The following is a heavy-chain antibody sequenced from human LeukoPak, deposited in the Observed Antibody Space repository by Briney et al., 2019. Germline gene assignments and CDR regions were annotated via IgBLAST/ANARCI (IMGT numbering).Heavy chain of an antibody. CDR1: GYSFTTYW. J-gene: IGHJ4*02. CDR3: ARQGYCSSTSCYVDF. D-gene: IGHD2-2*01. CDR2: IYPDDSDA. V-gene: IGHV5-51*01. Sequence: GESLQISCQASGYSFTTYWLAWVRQMPGKGLEWMGIIYPDDSDARYRPSFQGQVTISADKSISTAYPQWSSLKASDTAMYYCARQGYCSSTSCYVDFWGQGTLVTVSS.